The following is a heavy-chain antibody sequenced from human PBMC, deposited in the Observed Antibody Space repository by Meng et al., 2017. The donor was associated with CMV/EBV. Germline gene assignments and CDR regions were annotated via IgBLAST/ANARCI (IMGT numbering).Heavy chain of an antibody. CDR2: IKQDGSEK. CDR1: GLTFSIYW. V-gene: IGHV3-7*03. CDR3: SRDFLY. Sequence: GSLILSCATSGLTFSIYWMTWVRQAPGKGLEWVANIKQDGSEKYYVDSVKGRFTISRDNAKNSLYLQMNSLRAEDTAVYYCSRDFLYWGQGALVTV. J-gene: IGHJ4*02.